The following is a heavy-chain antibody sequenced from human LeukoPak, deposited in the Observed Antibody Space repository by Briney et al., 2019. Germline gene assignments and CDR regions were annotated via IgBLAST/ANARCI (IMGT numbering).Heavy chain of an antibody. D-gene: IGHD2-15*01. Sequence: GGSLRLSCAASGFTFSSYSMNWVRQAPGKGLMYISRNNGDGSTTNYADVVKGRFTMSRDNAKNTLYLQMNSLRVEDTAVYYCARDPRNVGLAPWGQGTLVTVSS. V-gene: IGHV3-74*01. CDR1: GFTFSSYS. J-gene: IGHJ5*02. CDR2: NNGDGSTT. CDR3: ARDPRNVGLAP.